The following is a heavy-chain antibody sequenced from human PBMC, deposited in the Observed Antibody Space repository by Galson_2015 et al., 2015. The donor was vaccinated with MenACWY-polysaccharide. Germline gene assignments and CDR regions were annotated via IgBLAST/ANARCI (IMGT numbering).Heavy chain of an antibody. V-gene: IGHV3-30-3*01. CDR2: ISYDASNK. J-gene: IGHJ5*02. CDR1: GFTFNSFA. CDR3: ARSHYDSGGRALDP. D-gene: IGHD3-22*01. Sequence: SLRLSCAASGFTFNSFAMHWVRQAPGKGLEWVALISYDASNKFYADSLKGRFTISRDNSRNTLYLQMDSLRAEDTALYYCARSHYDSGGRALDPWGQGTLVTLSS.